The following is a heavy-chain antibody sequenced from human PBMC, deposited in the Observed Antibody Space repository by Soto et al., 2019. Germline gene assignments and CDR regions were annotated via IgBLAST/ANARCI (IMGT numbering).Heavy chain of an antibody. CDR3: ASGRSVRGVIRTLDY. Sequence: ASVKVSCKASGYTFTGYYMHWVRQAPGQGLEWMGWINPNSGGTNYAQKFQGRVTMTRGTSISTAYMELSRLRSDDTAVYYCASGRSVRGVIRTLDYWGQGTLVTVSS. CDR1: GYTFTGYY. J-gene: IGHJ4*02. D-gene: IGHD3-10*01. CDR2: INPNSGGT. V-gene: IGHV1-2*02.